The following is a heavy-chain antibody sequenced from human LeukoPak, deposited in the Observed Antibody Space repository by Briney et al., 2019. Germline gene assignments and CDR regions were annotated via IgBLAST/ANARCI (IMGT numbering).Heavy chain of an antibody. V-gene: IGHV4-59*01. CDR1: GGSISSYY. D-gene: IGHD6-19*01. J-gene: IGHJ4*02. CDR3: ARYSSGSASLN. CDR2: IYYSGST. Sequence: SETLSLTCTVSGGSISSYYWSRIRQPPGKGLEWIGYIYYSGSTNYNPSLKSRVTISVDTSKNQFSLKLSSVTAADTAVYYCARYSSGSASLNWGQGTLVTVSS.